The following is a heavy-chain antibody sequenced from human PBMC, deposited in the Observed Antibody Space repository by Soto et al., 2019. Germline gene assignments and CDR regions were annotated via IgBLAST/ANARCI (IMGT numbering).Heavy chain of an antibody. CDR1: GFTFSSYW. J-gene: IGHJ4*02. CDR3: ARDLLGVVVPAAPYFDY. V-gene: IGHV3-74*01. Sequence: GGSLRLSCAASGFTFSSYWMHWVRQAPGKGLVWVSRINSDGSSTSYADSVKGRFTISRDNAKNTLYLQMNSLRAEDTAVYYCARDLLGVVVPAAPYFDYWGQGTLVTVSS. D-gene: IGHD2-2*01. CDR2: INSDGSST.